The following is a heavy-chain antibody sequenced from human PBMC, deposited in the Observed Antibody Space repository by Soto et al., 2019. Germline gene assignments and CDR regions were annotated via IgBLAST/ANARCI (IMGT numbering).Heavy chain of an antibody. CDR1: GDSISNYY. J-gene: IGHJ1*01. V-gene: IGHV4-59*01. Sequence: SETLSLTCTVSGDSISNYYWSWIRQPPGKGLEWIGHVFSSGRTNYNPSLKSRVTISVDTSKNQFSLKLSSVTAADTAVYYCARVMTNYGDSEYYQPWGQGTLVTVSS. CDR3: ARVMTNYGDSEYYQP. CDR2: VFSSGRT. D-gene: IGHD1-7*01.